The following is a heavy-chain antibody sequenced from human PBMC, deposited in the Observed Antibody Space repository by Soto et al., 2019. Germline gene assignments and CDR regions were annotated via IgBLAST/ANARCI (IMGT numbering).Heavy chain of an antibody. V-gene: IGHV3-7*01. CDR1: GITFSNYW. J-gene: IGHJ5*02. Sequence: EEKLVQSGGGLVRPGGSLRLSCVGSGITFSNYWMNWVRQTPGKGLEWVANIKPDGSAKAYVDSVKGRFTVSRDNAKNSLYRQRNSLRAEDTAVYFCAAWDISNPWGQGTLVTVSS. D-gene: IGHD2-15*01. CDR2: IKPDGSAK. CDR3: AAWDISNP.